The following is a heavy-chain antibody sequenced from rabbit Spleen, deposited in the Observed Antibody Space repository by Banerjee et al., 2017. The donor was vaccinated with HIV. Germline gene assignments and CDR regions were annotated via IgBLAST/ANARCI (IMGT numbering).Heavy chain of an antibody. CDR3: ARDISGTTYYADRLRL. Sequence: QEQLVESGGGLVQPEGSLTLTCTVSGFSLSNYGMCWVRQAPGKGLEWIACMYVDSSPTTYYASWAKGRFTISKTSSTTVTLQMTSLTAADTATYFCARDISGTTYYADRLRLWGQGTLVTVS. D-gene: IGHD8-1*01. V-gene: IGHV1S45*01. J-gene: IGHJ4*01. CDR2: MYVDSSPTT. CDR1: GFSLSNYG.